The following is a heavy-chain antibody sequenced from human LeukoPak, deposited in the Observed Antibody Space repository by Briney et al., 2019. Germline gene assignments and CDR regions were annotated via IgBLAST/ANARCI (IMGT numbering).Heavy chain of an antibody. V-gene: IGHV3-30*02. Sequence: PGGSLRLSCAASGFTFSSYGMHWVRQAPGKGLEWVALIRYDGSNKYYADSVKGRFTISRDNAKNSLYLQMNSLRAEDTAVYYCASTFAPSLIPSWFDPWGQGTLVTVSS. CDR1: GFTFSSYG. D-gene: IGHD2/OR15-2a*01. CDR3: ASTFAPSLIPSWFDP. CDR2: IRYDGSNK. J-gene: IGHJ5*02.